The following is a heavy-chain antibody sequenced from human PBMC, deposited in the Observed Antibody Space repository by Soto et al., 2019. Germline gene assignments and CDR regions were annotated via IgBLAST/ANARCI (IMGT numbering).Heavy chain of an antibody. CDR1: GFTFGDYA. V-gene: IGHV3-49*03. CDR3: NMDYGDYLRFDY. J-gene: IGHJ4*02. D-gene: IGHD4-17*01. Sequence: GGSLRLSCTASGFTFGDYAMSWFRQAPGKGLEWVGFIRSKAYGGTTEYAASVKGRFTISRDDSKSIAYLQMNSLKTEDTAVYYCNMDYGDYLRFDYWGQGTLVTVSS. CDR2: IRSKAYGGTT.